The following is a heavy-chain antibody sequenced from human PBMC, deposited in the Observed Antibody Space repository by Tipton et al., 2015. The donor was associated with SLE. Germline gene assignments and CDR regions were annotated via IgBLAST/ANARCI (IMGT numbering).Heavy chain of an antibody. Sequence: TLSLTCNVSGVSIMSGGYYWTWIRQPAGRGLEWIGSIYSSGSTYYNPSLKSRVSISVDTSKNQFFLNLRSVTAADTAVYFCARGGASVLIRNCYFDYWGQGSLVTVSS. CDR2: IYSSGST. V-gene: IGHV4-61*02. CDR3: ARGGASVLIRNCYFDY. J-gene: IGHJ4*02. D-gene: IGHD2-8*01. CDR1: GVSIMSGGYY.